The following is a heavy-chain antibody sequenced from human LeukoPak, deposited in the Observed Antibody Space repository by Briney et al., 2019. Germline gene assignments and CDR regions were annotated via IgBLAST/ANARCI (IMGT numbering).Heavy chain of an antibody. D-gene: IGHD4-23*01. CDR2: IYYSGST. CDR3: ARHVTPAVAFEI. CDR1: GGSISSYY. V-gene: IGHV4-59*08. Sequence: SGTLSLTCTVSGGSISSYYWSWIRQPPGKGLEWIGYIYYSGSTNYNPSLKSRVTISVDTSKNQLSLKLSSVTAADTAVYYCARHVTPAVAFEIWGQGTMVTVSS. J-gene: IGHJ3*02.